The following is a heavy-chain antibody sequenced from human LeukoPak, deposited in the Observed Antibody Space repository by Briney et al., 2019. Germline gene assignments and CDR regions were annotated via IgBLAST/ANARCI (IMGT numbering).Heavy chain of an antibody. D-gene: IGHD1-14*01. CDR2: VYYSGTT. CDR1: GGSINSNNYY. V-gene: IGHV4-39*01. J-gene: IGHJ4*02. Sequence: SETLSLTCSVSGGSINSNNYYWAWIRQPPGKRLNWIGTVYYSGTTYYNPSLKSRVTISVDTSRNQFSLTLSSVTAADTAVYYCARRPRTENYFDFWGQGTLVTVSS. CDR3: ARRPRTENYFDF.